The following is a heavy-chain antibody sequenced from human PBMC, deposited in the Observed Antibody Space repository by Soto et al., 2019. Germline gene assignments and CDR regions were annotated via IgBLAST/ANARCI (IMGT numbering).Heavy chain of an antibody. CDR1: GYTFTIYG. J-gene: IGHJ4*02. CDR2: ISAYNGNT. V-gene: IGHV1-18*01. D-gene: IGHD2-15*01. CDR3: ARTDIVVVVAAYFDY. Sequence: ALVKVSCKASGYTFTIYGISWVRQAPGQGLEWMGWISAYNGNTNYAQKLQGRVTMTTDTSTSTAYMELRSLRSDDTAVYYCARTDIVVVVAAYFDYWGQGTLVTVSS.